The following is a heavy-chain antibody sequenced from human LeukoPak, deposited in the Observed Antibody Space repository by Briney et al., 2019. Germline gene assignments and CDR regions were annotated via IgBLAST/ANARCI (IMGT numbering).Heavy chain of an antibody. D-gene: IGHD3-10*01. V-gene: IGHV4-34*01. J-gene: IGHJ6*03. CDR3: ARVFDSGSQAYFYYMDV. Sequence: PSETLSLTCAVYGGSFSGYYWGWIRQPPGKGLEWIGEINHSGSTNYNPSLKSRVAMSVDTSKNQFSLKVSSVTAADTAVYYCARVFDSGSQAYFYYMDVWGKGTTVTISS. CDR2: INHSGST. CDR1: GGSFSGYY.